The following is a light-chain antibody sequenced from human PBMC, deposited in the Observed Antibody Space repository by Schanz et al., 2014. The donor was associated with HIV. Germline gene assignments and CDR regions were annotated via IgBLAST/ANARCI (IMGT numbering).Light chain of an antibody. J-gene: IGKJ4*01. Sequence: EIVLTQSPGTLSLSPGERATLSCRASQSLTSRYLAWYLQKPGQAPRLLIFDASIRATGIPDRFSGSGSGTDFTLTISSLEPEDFAVYYCQYFGNSGGTFGGGTKVEIK. V-gene: IGKV3-20*01. CDR1: QSLTSRY. CDR2: DAS. CDR3: QYFGNSGGT.